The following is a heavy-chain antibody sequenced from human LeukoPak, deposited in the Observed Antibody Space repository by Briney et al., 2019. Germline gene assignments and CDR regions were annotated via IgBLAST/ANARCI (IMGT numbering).Heavy chain of an antibody. CDR1: GGSFRGYY. Sequence: SETLSLTCAVYGGSFRGYYWSWIRQPPGKGLEWIGEINHSGSTNYNPSLKSRVTISVDTSKNQFSLKLSSVTAADTAVYYCARGLRYFDWLPPALIDYWGQGTLVTVSS. V-gene: IGHV4-34*01. CDR3: ARGLRYFDWLPPALIDY. D-gene: IGHD3-9*01. J-gene: IGHJ4*02. CDR2: INHSGST.